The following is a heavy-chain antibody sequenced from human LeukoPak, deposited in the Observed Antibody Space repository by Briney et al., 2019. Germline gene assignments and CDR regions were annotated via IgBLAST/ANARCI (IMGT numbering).Heavy chain of an antibody. Sequence: PTETLSLTCTVSGDSISSDFWTWIRQPPGKGLEWIGYIYYSGRTNYNPSLKSRVTISVDTSRNQFSLKLSSVTAADTAVYFCARGVSKAVAGIQHWGQGTLVTVSS. D-gene: IGHD6-13*01. CDR3: ARGVSKAVAGIQH. CDR1: GDSISSDF. CDR2: IYYSGRT. J-gene: IGHJ1*01. V-gene: IGHV4-59*08.